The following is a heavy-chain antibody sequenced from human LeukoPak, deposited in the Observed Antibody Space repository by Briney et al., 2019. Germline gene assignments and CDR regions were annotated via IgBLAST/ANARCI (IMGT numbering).Heavy chain of an antibody. CDR2: IYTSGIT. J-gene: IGHJ4*02. Sequence: SETLSLTCTVSGGSISSYYWSWIRQPAGKGLEWIGRIYTSGITNYNPSLKSRVTMSVDTSKNQCTLKLSSVTAADTAVYYCARVGDYALKDWGQGTLVTVSS. CDR3: ARVGDYALKD. CDR1: GGSISSYY. V-gene: IGHV4-4*07. D-gene: IGHD3-16*01.